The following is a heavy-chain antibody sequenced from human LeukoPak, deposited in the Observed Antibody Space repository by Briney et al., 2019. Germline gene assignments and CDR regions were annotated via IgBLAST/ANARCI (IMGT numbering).Heavy chain of an antibody. CDR1: GFTFSSYS. CDR2: ISSSSSTI. D-gene: IGHD3-22*01. J-gene: IGHJ4*02. Sequence: GGSLRLSCAASGFTFSSYSMNWVRQAPGKGLEWVSYISSSSSTIYYADSVKGRFTISRDNAKNSLYLQMNSLRAEDTAVYYCARSSYYYDLYYFDYWGQGTLVTVSS. V-gene: IGHV3-48*04. CDR3: ARSSYYYDLYYFDY.